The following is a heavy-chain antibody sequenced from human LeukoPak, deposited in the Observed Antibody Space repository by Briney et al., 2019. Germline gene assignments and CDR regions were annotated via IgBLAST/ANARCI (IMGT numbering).Heavy chain of an antibody. J-gene: IGHJ4*02. D-gene: IGHD4-17*01. V-gene: IGHV4-34*01. CDR3: ARALRTNFDY. Sequence: PSETLSLTCAVYGGSFSGYYWSWIRQPPGKGLEWIGEINHSGSPNYNPSLKGRVTISGDTSKNQFSLKLSSVTAADTAVYYCARALRTNFDYWGQGTLVTISS. CDR1: GGSFSGYY. CDR2: INHSGSP.